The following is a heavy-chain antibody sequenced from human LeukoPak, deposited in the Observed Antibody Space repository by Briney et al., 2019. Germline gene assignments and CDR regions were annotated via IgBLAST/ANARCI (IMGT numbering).Heavy chain of an antibody. D-gene: IGHD6-19*01. V-gene: IGHV4-4*07. CDR1: GGSISSYY. CDR3: ARDSPSAYSSGWYYFDY. J-gene: IGHJ4*02. Sequence: SETLSLTCTVSGGSISSYYWSWIRQPAGKGLEWIGRIYTSGSTNYNPSLKSRVTMSVDTSKNQFFLKLSSVTAADTAVYYCARDSPSAYSSGWYYFDYWGQGTLVTVSS. CDR2: IYTSGST.